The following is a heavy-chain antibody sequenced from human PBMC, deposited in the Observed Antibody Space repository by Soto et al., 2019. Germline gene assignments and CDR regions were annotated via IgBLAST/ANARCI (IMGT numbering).Heavy chain of an antibody. J-gene: IGHJ3*02. CDR2: TYYRSKWYN. CDR3: ATNYYYDSSGPTDDAFDI. CDR1: GDSVSSNSAA. D-gene: IGHD3-22*01. Sequence: SQTLSLTCAISGDSVSSNSAAWHWIRQSPSRGLEWLGRTYYRSKWYNDYAVSVKSRITINPDTSKNQFSLQLNSVTPEDTAVYYCATNYYYDSSGPTDDAFDIWGQGTMVTVSS. V-gene: IGHV6-1*01.